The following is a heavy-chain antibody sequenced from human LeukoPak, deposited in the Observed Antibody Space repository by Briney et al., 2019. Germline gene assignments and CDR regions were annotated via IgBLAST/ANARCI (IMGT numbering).Heavy chain of an antibody. CDR2: ISYDGSNK. CDR1: GFTFSSYA. J-gene: IGHJ6*03. V-gene: IGHV3-30-3*01. D-gene: IGHD2-15*01. Sequence: GGSLRLSCVASGFTFSSYAMHWVRQAPGKGLEWVAVISYDGSNKYYADSVKGRFTISRDNSKNTLYLQMNSLRAEDTAVYYCARGPAANIVVVVAATGYYMDVWGKGTTVTVSS. CDR3: ARGPAANIVVVVAATGYYMDV.